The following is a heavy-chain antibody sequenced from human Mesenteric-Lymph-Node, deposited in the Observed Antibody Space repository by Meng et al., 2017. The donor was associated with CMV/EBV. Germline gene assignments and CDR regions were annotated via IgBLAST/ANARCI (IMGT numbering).Heavy chain of an antibody. D-gene: IGHD2-21*01. CDR3: ARIAYCGGDCYAFDI. V-gene: IGHV4-59*01. CDR2: VYSSGTT. CDR1: GGLLSSDY. Sequence: SETLSLTCTVSGGLLSSDYWSWIRQSPGKGLEWIGCVYSSGTTKYNSSLKSRLTISLDTSKNQFSLRLNSVTAADTAVYYCARIAYCGGDCYAFDIWGQGTMVTVSS. J-gene: IGHJ3*02.